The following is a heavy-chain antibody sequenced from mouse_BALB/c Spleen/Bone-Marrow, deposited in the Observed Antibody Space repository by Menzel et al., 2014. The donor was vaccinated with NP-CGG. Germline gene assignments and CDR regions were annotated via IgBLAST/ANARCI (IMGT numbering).Heavy chain of an antibody. J-gene: IGHJ4*01. D-gene: IGHD4-1*01. CDR1: GFNIRDTY. CDR3: AXWEYYAMDY. Sequence: VQLKESGAELMKPGASVKLSCTASGFNIRDTYMHWVKQRPEQGLEWIGRIDPANGNTKYDPKFQGKDTITADTSSNTAYLQXSXXXSXDTAVXXXAXWEYYAMDYWGQGTSVTVSS. CDR2: IDPANGNT. V-gene: IGHV14-3*02.